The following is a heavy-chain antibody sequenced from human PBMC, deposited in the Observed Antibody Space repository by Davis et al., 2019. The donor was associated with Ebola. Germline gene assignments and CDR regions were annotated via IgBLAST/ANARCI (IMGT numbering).Heavy chain of an antibody. CDR1: GFTVSSNY. V-gene: IGHV3-66*01. CDR3: AVNYYYYYGMDV. CDR2: IYSGGST. Sequence: GEFLKISCAASGFTVSSNYMSWVRQAPGKGLEWVSVIYSGGSTYYADSVKGRFTISRDNSKNTLYLQMNSLRAEDTAVYYCAVNYYYYYGMDVWGQGTTVTVSS. J-gene: IGHJ6*02.